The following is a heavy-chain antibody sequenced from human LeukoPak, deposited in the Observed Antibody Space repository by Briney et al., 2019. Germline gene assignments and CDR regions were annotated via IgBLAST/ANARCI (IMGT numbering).Heavy chain of an antibody. J-gene: IGHJ3*02. CDR2: MKEDGTEI. V-gene: IGHV3-7*01. Sequence: GGSLRLSCAASGFTLSNSWMTWVRQAPGKGLEWVAYMKEDGTEIYYVDSVKGRFTISRDNAKNSLYLQMNRLRDEDTAIYYCARGVYAFDIWGQGTMVTVSS. CDR3: ARGVYAFDI. CDR1: GFTLSNSW.